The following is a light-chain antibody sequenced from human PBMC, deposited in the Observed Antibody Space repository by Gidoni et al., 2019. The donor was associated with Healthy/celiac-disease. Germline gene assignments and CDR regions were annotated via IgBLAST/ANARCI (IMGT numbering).Light chain of an antibody. Sequence: IVLTPSPGTLSLSQGASATLSCRASQSVSSSYLAWYQQKPGQAPRLLIYGASSRATGIPDSFSGSGSGTDFTLTISRLEPEDFAVYYCQQYGSSSWTFGQGTKVEIK. J-gene: IGKJ1*01. CDR3: QQYGSSSWT. V-gene: IGKV3-20*01. CDR1: QSVSSSY. CDR2: GAS.